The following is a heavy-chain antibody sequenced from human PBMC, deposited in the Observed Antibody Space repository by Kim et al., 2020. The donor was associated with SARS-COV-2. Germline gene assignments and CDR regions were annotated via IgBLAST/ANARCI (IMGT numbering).Heavy chain of an antibody. D-gene: IGHD3-10*01. V-gene: IGHV4-34*01. Sequence: SETLSLTCAVYGGSFSGYYWSWIRQPPGKGLEWIGEINHSGSTNYNPSLKSRVTISVDTSKNQFSLKLSSVTAADTAVYYCARSTYYYGSGSYYNFGFRYWGQGTLVTVSS. CDR2: INHSGST. J-gene: IGHJ4*02. CDR3: ARSTYYYGSGSYYNFGFRY. CDR1: GGSFSGYY.